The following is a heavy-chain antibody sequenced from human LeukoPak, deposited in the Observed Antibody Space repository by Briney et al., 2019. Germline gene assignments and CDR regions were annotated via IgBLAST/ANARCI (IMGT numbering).Heavy chain of an antibody. CDR1: GYTFTGYY. Sequence: ASVKVSCKASGYTFTGYYMHWVRQAPGQGLEWMGWINPNSGGTNYAQKFQGRVTMTRDMSTSTVYMELSSLRSEDTAVYYCARAPSGRDGSYYDREFDYWGQGTLVTVSS. CDR3: ARAPSGRDGSYYDREFDY. CDR2: INPNSGGT. J-gene: IGHJ4*02. V-gene: IGHV1-2*02. D-gene: IGHD1-26*01.